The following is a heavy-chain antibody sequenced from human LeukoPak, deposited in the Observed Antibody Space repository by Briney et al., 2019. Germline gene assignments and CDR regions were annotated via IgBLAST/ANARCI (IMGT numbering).Heavy chain of an antibody. CDR2: IWYDGSNK. J-gene: IGHJ4*02. CDR1: GFTFSSYG. V-gene: IGHV3-33*01. D-gene: IGHD1-26*01. Sequence: GRSLRLSCAASGFTFSSYGMHWVRQAPGKGLEWVAVIWYDGSNKYYADSVKGRFTISRDNSKNTLYLQMNSLRAEDTAVYYCARDARPRRFSSWARWELRDYYFDYWGQGTLVTVSS. CDR3: ARDARPRRFSSWARWELRDYYFDY.